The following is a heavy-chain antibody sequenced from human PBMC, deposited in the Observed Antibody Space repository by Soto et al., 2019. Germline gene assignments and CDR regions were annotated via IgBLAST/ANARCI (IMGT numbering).Heavy chain of an antibody. CDR2: TYYRSKWYN. Sequence: PSQTLSLTCAISGDSVSSNSAAWNWIRQSPSRGLEWLGRTYYRSKWYNDYAVSVKSRITINPDTSKNQFSLQLNSVTPEDTAVYYCARGDIAAAETSREVDYYGMDVWGQGTTVTVSS. J-gene: IGHJ6*02. V-gene: IGHV6-1*01. D-gene: IGHD6-13*01. CDR3: ARGDIAAAETSREVDYYGMDV. CDR1: GDSVSSNSAA.